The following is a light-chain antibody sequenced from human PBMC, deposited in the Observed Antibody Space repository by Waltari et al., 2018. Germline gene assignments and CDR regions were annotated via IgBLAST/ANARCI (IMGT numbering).Light chain of an antibody. J-gene: IGLJ2*01. CDR2: EGS. V-gene: IGLV2-23*01. CDR1: SSDAGSYNL. CDR3: CSYAGSSTV. Sequence: QSALTQPASVSGSPGQSITISCTGTSSDAGSYNLVYWYQQQPGKAPKLLIYEGSKRPSGVSKRLSGSKSGNTAALTISGLQAEDEADYYCCSYAGSSTVFGGGTKLTVL.